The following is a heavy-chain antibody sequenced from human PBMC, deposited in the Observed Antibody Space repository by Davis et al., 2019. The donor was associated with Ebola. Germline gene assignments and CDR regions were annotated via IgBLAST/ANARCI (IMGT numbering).Heavy chain of an antibody. Sequence: SETLSLTCAVYGGSFSGYYWSWIRQPPGKGLEWIGEINHRGSTNYNPSLKSRVTISRDTSKNQFSLSLTSVTTTDTAVYYCARTPRYSSYGAFFDYWGQGTLVTVSS. CDR1: GGSFSGYY. V-gene: IGHV4-34*01. CDR3: ARTPRYSSYGAFFDY. CDR2: INHRGST. D-gene: IGHD5-18*01. J-gene: IGHJ4*02.